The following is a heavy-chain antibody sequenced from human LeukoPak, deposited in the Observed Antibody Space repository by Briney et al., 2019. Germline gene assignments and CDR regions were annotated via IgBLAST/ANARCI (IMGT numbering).Heavy chain of an antibody. CDR2: ISAYNGNT. CDR1: GYTFISYG. D-gene: IGHD6-13*01. CDR3: ARVASSWYSGYYYYMDV. J-gene: IGHJ6*03. V-gene: IGHV1-18*01. Sequence: ASVKVSCKASGYTFISYGISWVRQAPGQGLEWMGWISAYNGNTNYAQKLQGRVTMTTDTSTSTAYMELRSLRSDDTAVYYCARVASSWYSGYYYYMDVWGKGTTVTVSS.